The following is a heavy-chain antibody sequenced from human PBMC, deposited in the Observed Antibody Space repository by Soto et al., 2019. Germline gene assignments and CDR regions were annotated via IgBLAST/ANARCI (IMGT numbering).Heavy chain of an antibody. J-gene: IGHJ4*02. CDR1: GFTFSSYS. CDR3: ARGMVLRGYSGYGIDY. V-gene: IGHV3-21*01. CDR2: ISSSSSYI. D-gene: IGHD5-12*01. Sequence: GGSMSLSSAASGFTFSSYSMNLVGQAQGKGLEWVSSISSSSSYIYYADSVKGRFTISRDNAKNSLYLQMNSLRAEDTAVYYCARGMVLRGYSGYGIDYWGQGTLVTVSS.